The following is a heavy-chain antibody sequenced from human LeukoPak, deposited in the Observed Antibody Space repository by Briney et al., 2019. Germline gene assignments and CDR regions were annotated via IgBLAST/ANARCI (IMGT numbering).Heavy chain of an antibody. D-gene: IGHD3-10*01. Sequence: SETLSLTCTVSGGSISSYYWSWIRQPPGKGLEWIGYIYYSGSTNYNPSLKSRVTISVDTSKNQFSLKLSSVTAADTAVYYCARGAMVRGKINWFDPWGQGTLVTVSS. J-gene: IGHJ5*02. CDR1: GGSISSYY. V-gene: IGHV4-59*01. CDR3: ARGAMVRGKINWFDP. CDR2: IYYSGST.